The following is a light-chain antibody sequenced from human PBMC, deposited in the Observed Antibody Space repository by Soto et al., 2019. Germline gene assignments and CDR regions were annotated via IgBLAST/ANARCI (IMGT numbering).Light chain of an antibody. J-gene: IGLJ2*01. CDR1: SSDIGGYNF. CDR2: AVT. Sequence: ALTQPASVSGSPGQSITISCTGTSSDIGGYNFVSWYRQHPGKAPKLLIYAVTNRPSGVPDRFSGSKSGNTASLTISGLQAEDEAVYYCTSYTTSSTLVFGGGTKLTVL. CDR3: TSYTTSSTLV. V-gene: IGLV2-14*01.